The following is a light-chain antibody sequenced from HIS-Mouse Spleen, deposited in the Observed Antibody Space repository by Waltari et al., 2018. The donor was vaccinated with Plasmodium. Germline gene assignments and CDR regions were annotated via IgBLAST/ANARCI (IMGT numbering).Light chain of an antibody. J-gene: IGKJ3*01. CDR3: QQYNNWSFT. Sequence: EIVMTQSPATLSVSPGESATLSCRASQSVSSKLAWYQQKPGQAPRLLIYGASTRATGIPARFSGSGSGTEFTLTISSLQSEDFAVYYCQQYNNWSFTFGPGTKVDIK. CDR1: QSVSSK. CDR2: GAS. V-gene: IGKV3-15*01.